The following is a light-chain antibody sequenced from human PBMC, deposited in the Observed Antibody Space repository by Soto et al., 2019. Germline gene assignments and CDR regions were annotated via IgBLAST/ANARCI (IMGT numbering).Light chain of an antibody. J-gene: IGKJ1*01. V-gene: IGKV3-20*01. CDR3: QQYSSSPWT. Sequence: EIVLTQSPGTLSLSPGERATLSCRASQSVSSSYLAWYQQRPGQAPRLLIYGTSNRATGIPDRFSGSGSGTVFTLTISSLEPEDFAVYYCQQYSSSPWTFGQGTKVEIK. CDR1: QSVSSSY. CDR2: GTS.